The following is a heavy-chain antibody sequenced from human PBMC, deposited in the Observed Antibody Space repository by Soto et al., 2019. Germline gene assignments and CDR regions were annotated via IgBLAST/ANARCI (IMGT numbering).Heavy chain of an antibody. V-gene: IGHV1-69*13. CDR2: IIPIFGTA. D-gene: IGHD1-1*01. J-gene: IGHJ6*02. CDR1: GGTFSSYA. Sequence: SVKVSCKASGGTFSSYAISWVRQAPGQGLEWMGGIIPIFGTANYAQKFQGRVTITADESTSTAYMELSSLRSEDTAVYYCARGTGTQGYYYYGMDVWGQGTTVTVSS. CDR3: ARGTGTQGYYYYGMDV.